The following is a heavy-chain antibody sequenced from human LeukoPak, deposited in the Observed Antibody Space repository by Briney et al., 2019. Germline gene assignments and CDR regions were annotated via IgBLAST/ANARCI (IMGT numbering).Heavy chain of an antibody. D-gene: IGHD3-3*01. V-gene: IGHV3-48*02. CDR1: GFIFSDYS. CDR3: ASAEPVGVVIPYFDS. J-gene: IGHJ4*02. CDR2: ISSTSSTI. Sequence: GGSLRLSCAACGFIFSDYSLNWVRQAPGKGLEGVSYISSTSSTIYYAASVKGSFTISRDNAKNSLYLQMNSLRDEDTAVYYCASAEPVGVVIPYFDSWGQGTLVTVSS.